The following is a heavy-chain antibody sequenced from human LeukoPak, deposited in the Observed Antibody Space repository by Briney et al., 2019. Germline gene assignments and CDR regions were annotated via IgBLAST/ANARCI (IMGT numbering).Heavy chain of an antibody. J-gene: IGHJ5*02. V-gene: IGHV4-61*01. CDR3: ARGYCGGDCYSFDP. D-gene: IGHD2-21*02. CDR1: GGSVSSGSYY. CDR2: IYYSGST. Sequence: SETLSLTCTVSGGSVSSGSYYWSWIRQPPGKGLEWIGYIYYSGSTNYNPSLKSRVTISVDTSKNQFSLKLSSVTAADTAVYYCARGYCGGDCYSFDPWGQGTLVTVSS.